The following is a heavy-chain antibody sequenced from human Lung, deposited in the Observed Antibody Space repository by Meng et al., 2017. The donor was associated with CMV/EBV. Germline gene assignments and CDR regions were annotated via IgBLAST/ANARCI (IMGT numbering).Heavy chain of an antibody. CDR2: IRYEGRSK. V-gene: IGHV3-30*02. CDR3: AKDDCDITSCWQYCALDV. J-gene: IGHJ6*02. D-gene: IGHD2-2*01. Sequence: GESLKISCTTSGFNFSNYGMHWVRLAPGKGLEWVAFIRYEGRSKLYADSVKGRFTISRDNSKNTLSMEMNSLRAEDTAVYYCAKDDCDITSCWQYCALDVWGQGTTVTVSS. CDR1: GFNFSNYG.